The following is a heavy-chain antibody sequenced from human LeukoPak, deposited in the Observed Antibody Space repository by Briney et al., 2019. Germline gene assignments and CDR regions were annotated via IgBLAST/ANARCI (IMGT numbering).Heavy chain of an antibody. CDR3: AREEGFGEFYYMDV. CDR2: MNPNSGNT. V-gene: IGHV1-8*01. D-gene: IGHD3-10*01. Sequence: ASVKVSCKASGYTFTSYDINWVRQATGQGLEWMGWMNPNSGNTGYAQKFQGRVTMTRDTSTSTAYKELRSLRSDDTAVYYCAREEGFGEFYYMDVWGKGTTVTVSS. J-gene: IGHJ6*03. CDR1: GYTFTSYD.